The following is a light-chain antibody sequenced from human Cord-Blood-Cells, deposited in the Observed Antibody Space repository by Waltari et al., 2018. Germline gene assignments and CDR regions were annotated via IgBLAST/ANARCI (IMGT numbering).Light chain of an antibody. Sequence: QSALTQSASVSGSPGQSITLSCTGTSSDVGSYNLVSWYQQHPGKAPKLMIYEVSKRPSGVSNRFSGSKSGNTASLTISGLQAEDEADYYCCSYAGSIWVFGGGTKLTVL. V-gene: IGLV2-23*02. J-gene: IGLJ3*02. CDR2: EVS. CDR3: CSYAGSIWV. CDR1: SSDVGSYNL.